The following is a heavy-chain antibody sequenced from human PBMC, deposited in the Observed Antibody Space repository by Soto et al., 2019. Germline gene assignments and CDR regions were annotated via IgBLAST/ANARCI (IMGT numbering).Heavy chain of an antibody. J-gene: IGHJ6*02. CDR3: SKDMCSITSCPYYYYYGMDF. V-gene: IGHV3-23*01. CDR2: ISGSGGST. Sequence: GGSLRLSCSASGFTFSNYAMIWVRQAPGKGLEWVSAISGSGGSTYYADSVKGGCTISRDNSKNTLYMQINSLRAEDTAVYYCSKDMCSITSCPYYYYYGMDFWGQGTTVTVSS. D-gene: IGHD2-2*01. CDR1: GFTFSNYA.